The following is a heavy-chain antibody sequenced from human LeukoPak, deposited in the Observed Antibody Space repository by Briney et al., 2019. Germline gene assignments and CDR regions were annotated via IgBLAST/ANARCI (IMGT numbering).Heavy chain of an antibody. V-gene: IGHV4-39*01. CDR3: ATTVTTRYYFDY. D-gene: IGHD4-17*01. J-gene: IGHJ4*02. CDR1: GGSISTSRHY. Sequence: PSETLSLTCTVSGGSISTSRHYWGWIRQPPGKGLEWIGSMYYSGSTYYNPSLKSRVTISVDTYKSRFSLKLSSVTAADTAVYYCATTVTTRYYFDYWGQGTLVKVSS. CDR2: MYYSGST.